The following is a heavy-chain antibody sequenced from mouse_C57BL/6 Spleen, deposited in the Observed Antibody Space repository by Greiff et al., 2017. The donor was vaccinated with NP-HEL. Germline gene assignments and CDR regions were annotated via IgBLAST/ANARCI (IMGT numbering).Heavy chain of an antibody. D-gene: IGHD2-14*01. V-gene: IGHV14-4*01. Sequence: VQLKESGAELVRPGASVKLSCTASGFTFTGDCMHWVKQRPEQGLEWIGWIDPEDGDTDYASKFKGKATITADTSSNTAYLQLSSLTSEDTDDCDSNRGVLRGFDYWGQGTLVTVSA. J-gene: IGHJ3*01. CDR3: NRGVLRGFDY. CDR1: GFTFTGDC. CDR2: IDPEDGDT.